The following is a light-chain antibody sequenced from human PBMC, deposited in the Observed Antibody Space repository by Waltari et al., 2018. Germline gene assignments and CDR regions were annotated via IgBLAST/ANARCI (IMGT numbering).Light chain of an antibody. CDR3: QQYNDWPPWT. V-gene: IGKV3-15*01. J-gene: IGKJ1*01. CDR1: QSVASS. Sequence: IVMTQSPDTLSVSPGARVTPSCRASQSVASSLAWYHQKSGQAPRVLIFGASTRASGVPDRFTGSGSGTDFTLTISSLQSEDFGVYYCQQYNDWPPWTFGQGTRVEVK. CDR2: GAS.